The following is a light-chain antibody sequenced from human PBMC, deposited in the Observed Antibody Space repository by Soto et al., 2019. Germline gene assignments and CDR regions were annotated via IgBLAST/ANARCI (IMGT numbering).Light chain of an antibody. CDR1: QSISSY. V-gene: IGKV1-39*01. Sequence: DIQMTQSPSSLSASVGDRVTITCRASQSISSYLNWYQQKPGKAPKLLIYAASSLQSGVPSRFSGSESGTDFTLTITSLQPEDCATYYCQHSYIPPPTFGQGTKVDIK. J-gene: IGKJ1*01. CDR3: QHSYIPPPT. CDR2: AAS.